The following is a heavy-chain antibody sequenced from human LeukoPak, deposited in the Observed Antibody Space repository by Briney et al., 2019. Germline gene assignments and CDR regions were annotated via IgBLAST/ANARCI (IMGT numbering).Heavy chain of an antibody. CDR2: ISGSGYDI. D-gene: IGHD1-26*01. Sequence: GGSLRLSCAASGFTFSSYAMSWVRQAPGKGLEWVSSISGSGYDIFYADSVKGRFTISRDNSKNTLYLQMNSLRAEDTAVYYCAKVFWFGNGSYIFAHWGQGTLVTVSS. J-gene: IGHJ4*02. V-gene: IGHV3-23*01. CDR1: GFTFSSYA. CDR3: AKVFWFGNGSYIFAH.